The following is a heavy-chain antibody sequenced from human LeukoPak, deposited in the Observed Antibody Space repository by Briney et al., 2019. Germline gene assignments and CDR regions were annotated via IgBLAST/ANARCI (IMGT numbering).Heavy chain of an antibody. CDR2: IDIEGSYT. CDR3: ATDDYRGLGY. D-gene: IGHD4-11*01. V-gene: IGHV3-74*01. CDR1: GITFTNYW. Sequence: GSLRLSCAASGITFTNYWMHWVRQAPGKGLVWVSHIDIEGSYTTYADSVKGRFTLSRDNAKSTLYLQMNSLRAEDTAVYYSATDDYRGLGYWGQGTLVTVSS. J-gene: IGHJ4*02.